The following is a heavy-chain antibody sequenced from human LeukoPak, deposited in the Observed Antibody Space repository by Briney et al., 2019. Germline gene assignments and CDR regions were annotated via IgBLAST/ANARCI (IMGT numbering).Heavy chain of an antibody. CDR3: AKSGRGSVY. CDR1: GIIGSSNY. V-gene: IGHV3-53*01. CDR2: IYSGGST. J-gene: IGHJ4*02. Sequence: GASLRLCCAASGIIGSSNYMWCVRHAAGKGLELVSVIYSGGSTYYADSVKGRFTISRDNSKNTLYLQMNSLRAEDTAVYYCAKSGRGSVYWGKETLVTVSS.